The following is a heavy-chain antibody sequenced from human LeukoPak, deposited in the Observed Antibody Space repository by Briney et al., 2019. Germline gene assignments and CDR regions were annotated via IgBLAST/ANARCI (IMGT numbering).Heavy chain of an antibody. D-gene: IGHD2-2*01. J-gene: IGHJ4*02. Sequence: SVKVSCKASGYTFTGYYMHWVRQAPGQGLEWMGIINPSGGSTSYAQKFQGRVTMTRDTSTSIVYMELSSLRSEDTAVYYCARDRSGKYCSSTSCSQGRFDYWGQGTLVTVSS. CDR1: GYTFTGYY. CDR3: ARDRSGKYCSSTSCSQGRFDY. CDR2: INPSGGST. V-gene: IGHV1-46*01.